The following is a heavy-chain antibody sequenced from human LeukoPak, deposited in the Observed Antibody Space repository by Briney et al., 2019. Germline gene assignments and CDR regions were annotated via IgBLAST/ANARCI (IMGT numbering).Heavy chain of an antibody. D-gene: IGHD4-17*01. CDR1: GFTFSTYG. CDR2: ISYDGSNK. V-gene: IGHV3-30-3*01. Sequence: PGGSLRLSCAASGFTFSTYGIHWVRQAPGKGLEWVAVISYDGSNKYYADSVKGRFTISRDNSQSSLYLQMNSLRGEDTAVYYCARDGDYAPTDFWGQGTLVTVSS. CDR3: ARDGDYAPTDF. J-gene: IGHJ4*02.